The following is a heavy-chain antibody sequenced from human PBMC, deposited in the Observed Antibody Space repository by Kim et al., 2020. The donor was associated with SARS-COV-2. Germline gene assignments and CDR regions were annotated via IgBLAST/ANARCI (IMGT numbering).Heavy chain of an antibody. J-gene: IGHJ5*02. CDR1: GYTFTSYA. Sequence: ASVKVSCKASGYTFTSYAMHWVRQAPGQRLEWMGWINAGNGNTKYSQKFQGRVTITRDTSASTAYMELSSLRSEDTAVYYCARHSSGWYRYNWFDPWGQGTLVTVSS. CDR3: ARHSSGWYRYNWFDP. CDR2: INAGNGNT. V-gene: IGHV1-3*01. D-gene: IGHD6-19*01.